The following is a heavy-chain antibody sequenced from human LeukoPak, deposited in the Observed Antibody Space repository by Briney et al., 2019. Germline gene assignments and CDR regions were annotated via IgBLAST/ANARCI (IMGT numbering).Heavy chain of an antibody. J-gene: IGHJ3*02. CDR2: IVVGSGNT. V-gene: IGHV1-58*01. CDR1: GFTFTSSA. Sequence: GASVKVSCKASGFTFTSSAVQWVRQARGQRLEWIGWIVVGSGNTNYAQKLQGRVTMTTDTSTSTAYMELRSLRSDDTAVYYCARDCGGDCYGAFDIWGQGTMVTVSS. CDR3: ARDCGGDCYGAFDI. D-gene: IGHD2-21*02.